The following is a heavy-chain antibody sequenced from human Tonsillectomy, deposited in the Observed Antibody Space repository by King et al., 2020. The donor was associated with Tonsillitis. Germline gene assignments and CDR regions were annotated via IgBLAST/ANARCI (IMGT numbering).Heavy chain of an antibody. CDR2: IGPAGDT. V-gene: IGHV3-13*01. CDR3: ARGRVETALVPWYPFDD. Sequence: VQLVESGGGLVQPGGSLRLSCAASGFTFSSYDMHWVRQATGKGLEWVSGIGPAGDTYYADSVMGRFPISRENAKNSLYLQMNSLRAGDTAVFYCARGRVETALVPWYPFDDWGQGILVTVSS. CDR1: GFTFSSYD. D-gene: IGHD5-18*01. J-gene: IGHJ4*02.